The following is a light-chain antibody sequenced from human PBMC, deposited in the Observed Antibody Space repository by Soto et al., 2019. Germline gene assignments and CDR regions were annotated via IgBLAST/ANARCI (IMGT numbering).Light chain of an antibody. CDR1: QSINTY. J-gene: IGKJ2*01. Sequence: DIQMTQSPSSLSASVGDRVTITCRASQSINTYLNWFQQKPGKAPKLLIHAASSLQGGVPSSFSGSGSGTDFTLTISSLQPEDFATYYCQRSYSTPFTFGQGTKLEIK. V-gene: IGKV1-39*01. CDR3: QRSYSTPFT. CDR2: AAS.